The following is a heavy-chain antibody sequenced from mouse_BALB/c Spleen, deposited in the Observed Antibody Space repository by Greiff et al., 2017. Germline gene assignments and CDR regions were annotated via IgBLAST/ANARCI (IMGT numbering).Heavy chain of an antibody. CDR3: ARDRKTGYFDY. V-gene: IGHV5-9-4*01. D-gene: IGHD4-1*01. J-gene: IGHJ2*01. CDR2: ISSGGSYT. CDR1: GFTFSSYA. Sequence: EVMLVESGGGLVKPGGSLKLSCAASGFTFSSYAMSWVRQSPEKRLEWVAEISSGGSYTYYPDTVTGRFTISRDNAKNTLYLEMSSLRSEDTAMYYCARDRKTGYFDYWGQGTTLTVSS.